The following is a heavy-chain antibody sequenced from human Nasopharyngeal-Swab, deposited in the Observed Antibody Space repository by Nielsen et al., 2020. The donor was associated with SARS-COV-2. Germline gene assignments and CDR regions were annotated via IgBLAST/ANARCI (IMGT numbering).Heavy chain of an antibody. CDR1: GGSISSSSYY. CDR3: ARVLLSITGTLYYYYGMDV. J-gene: IGHJ6*02. Sequence: SETLPLTCTVSGGSISSSSYYWGWIRQPPGKGLEWIGSIYYSGSTYYNPSLKSRVTISVDTSKNQFSLKLSSVTAADTAVYYCARVLLSITGTLYYYYGMDVWGQGATVTVSS. V-gene: IGHV4-39*07. CDR2: IYYSGST. D-gene: IGHD1-20*01.